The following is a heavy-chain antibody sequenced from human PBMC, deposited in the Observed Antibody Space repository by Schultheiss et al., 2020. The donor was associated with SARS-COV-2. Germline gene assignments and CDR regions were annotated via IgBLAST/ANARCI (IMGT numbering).Heavy chain of an antibody. CDR3: AKDVLMVYATTIPPFIIDY. Sequence: GGSLRLSCAASGFTFSSYWMHWVRQAPGKGLEWVSAISGSGGSTYYADSVKGRFTISRDNSKNTLYLQMNSLRAEDTAVYYCAKDVLMVYATTIPPFIIDYWGQGTLVTVSS. J-gene: IGHJ4*02. CDR1: GFTFSSYW. D-gene: IGHD2-8*01. V-gene: IGHV3-23*01. CDR2: ISGSGGST.